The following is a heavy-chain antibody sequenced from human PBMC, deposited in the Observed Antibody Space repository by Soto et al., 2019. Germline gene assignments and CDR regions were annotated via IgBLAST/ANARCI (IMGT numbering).Heavy chain of an antibody. CDR2: ISGSGST. CDR3: AKVISTSGSSL. CDR1: GFTFSTYA. Sequence: PGGSLRLSCAASGFTFSTYAMTWVRQAPGKGLAWLSSISGSGSTYYADSMKGRFTIPRDNSKNTLYLQMNSLRAEDTAVYYCAKVISTSGSSLWGRGTLVTVSS. V-gene: IGHV3-23*01. D-gene: IGHD3-10*01. J-gene: IGHJ4*02.